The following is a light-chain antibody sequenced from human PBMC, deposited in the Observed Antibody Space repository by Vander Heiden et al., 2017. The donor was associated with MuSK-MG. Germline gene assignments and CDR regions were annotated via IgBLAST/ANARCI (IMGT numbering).Light chain of an antibody. CDR1: KLGDKY. CDR3: QAWDSSVV. V-gene: IGLV3-1*01. CDR2: QES. Sequence: SYELTQPPSVSVSPGQTASITCSGDKLGDKYACWYQQKPGQSPVLVIYQESKRPSGITERFSGSNSGNTATLTISGTQAMDEADYYCQAWDSSVVFGGGTKLTVL. J-gene: IGLJ2*01.